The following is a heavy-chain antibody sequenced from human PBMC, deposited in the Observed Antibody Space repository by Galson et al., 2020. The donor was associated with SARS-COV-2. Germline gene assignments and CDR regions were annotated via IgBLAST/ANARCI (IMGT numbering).Heavy chain of an antibody. CDR3: ARERRQYQLRKRYYYYYMDV. Sequence: SETLSLTCTVSGGSISSSSYYWGWIRQPPGKGLEWIGSIYYRGSTYSNPSLKSRVTISVDTSTNQFSLKLSSVTAADTAVYYCARERRQYQLRKRYYYYYMDVWGKGTTVTVSS. CDR1: GGSISSSSYY. CDR2: IYYRGST. J-gene: IGHJ6*03. D-gene: IGHD2-2*01. V-gene: IGHV4-39*07.